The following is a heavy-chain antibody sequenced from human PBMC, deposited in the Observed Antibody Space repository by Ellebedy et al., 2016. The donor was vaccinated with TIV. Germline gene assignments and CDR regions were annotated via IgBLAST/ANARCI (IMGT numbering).Heavy chain of an antibody. J-gene: IGHJ4*02. CDR3: VRAAQPNCSGGSCYRIDY. CDR2: IYDSGST. CDR1: GDSVRSDY. D-gene: IGHD2-15*01. Sequence: MPSETLSLTCTVSGDSVRSDYWSWIRQPPGKELEWIGYIYDSGSTNHNPSLKSRVTISVDTSKNQFSLKLSSVTAADTAVYYCVRAAQPNCSGGSCYRIDYWGQGTLVTVSS. V-gene: IGHV4-59*02.